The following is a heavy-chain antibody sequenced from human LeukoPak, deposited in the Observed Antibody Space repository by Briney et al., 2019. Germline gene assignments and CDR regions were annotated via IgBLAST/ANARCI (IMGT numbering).Heavy chain of an antibody. Sequence: PGGSLRLSCAASGFTVSSNYMSWVRQAPGKGLEWVSVIYSGGSAYYADSVKGRFTISGDNSKNTLYLQMNSLRAEDTAVYYCARDARGGYSYGYGEAFDIWGQGTMVTVSS. CDR1: GFTVSSNY. J-gene: IGHJ3*02. D-gene: IGHD5-18*01. CDR3: ARDARGGYSYGYGEAFDI. V-gene: IGHV3-53*01. CDR2: IYSGGSA.